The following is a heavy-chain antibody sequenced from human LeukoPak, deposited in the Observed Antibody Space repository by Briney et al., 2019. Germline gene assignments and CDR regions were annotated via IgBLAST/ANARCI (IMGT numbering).Heavy chain of an antibody. Sequence: PGGSLRLSCAASGFTFSSYGTSWVRQAPGKGLEWVSAISGSGGSTYYADSVKGRFTISRDNAKNSLYLQMNSLRAEDTAVYYCATLGYCSGGSCYMPWFDPWGQGTLVTVSS. J-gene: IGHJ5*02. CDR2: ISGSGGST. CDR1: GFTFSSYG. CDR3: ATLGYCSGGSCYMPWFDP. V-gene: IGHV3-23*01. D-gene: IGHD2-15*01.